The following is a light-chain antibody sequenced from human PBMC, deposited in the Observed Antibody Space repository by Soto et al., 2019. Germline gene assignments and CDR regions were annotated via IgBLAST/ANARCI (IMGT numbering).Light chain of an antibody. CDR3: GTWDSSLSVWV. V-gene: IGLV1-51*01. Sequence: QSVLTQPPSVSAAPGQKVTISCSGSSSNIGNNSVSWYQQLPGTAPKLLIYDNNKRPSGIPDRFSGSKSGTSATLGITGLQTGDEADYYCGTWDSSLSVWVFGGGTKLTVL. J-gene: IGLJ3*02. CDR1: SSNIGNNS. CDR2: DNN.